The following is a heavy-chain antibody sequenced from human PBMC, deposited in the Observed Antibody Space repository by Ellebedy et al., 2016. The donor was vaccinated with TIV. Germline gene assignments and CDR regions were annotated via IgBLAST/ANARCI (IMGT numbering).Heavy chain of an antibody. CDR1: GFIFTDYW. Sequence: PAGSLRLSCAASGFIFTDYWMSWVRQAPGKGLEWVANIKQDGSEMSYVDSVKGRFTIPRDNAKNSLFLQMNSLRAEDSDVYFCARGKSFFPYWGQGTLVTVSS. D-gene: IGHD2/OR15-2a*01. V-gene: IGHV3-7*03. J-gene: IGHJ4*02. CDR2: IKQDGSEM. CDR3: ARGKSFFPY.